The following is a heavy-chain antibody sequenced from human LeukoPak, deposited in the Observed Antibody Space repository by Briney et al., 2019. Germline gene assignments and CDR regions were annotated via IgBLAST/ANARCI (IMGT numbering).Heavy chain of an antibody. D-gene: IGHD2-15*01. Sequence: PSETLSLTCTVSGGSISSGSYYWSWIRQPAGKGLEWIGRIYTSGSTNYNPSLKSRVTISVDTSKNQFSLKLSSVTAADTAVYYCARAVVAATLWFDPWGQGTLVTVSS. CDR1: GGSISSGSYY. CDR2: IYTSGST. V-gene: IGHV4-61*02. CDR3: ARAVVAATLWFDP. J-gene: IGHJ5*02.